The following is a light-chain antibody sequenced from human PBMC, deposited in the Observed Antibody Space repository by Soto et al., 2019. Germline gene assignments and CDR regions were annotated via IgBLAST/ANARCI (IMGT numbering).Light chain of an antibody. J-gene: IGKJ2*01. Sequence: DILVTQSPSSLSASVGDRVTISCRTSETVANYLNWYQYKPGKAPRILIYAASNLQRGVPSRFSGSGSETVFTLAITGVQPEDFAIYYCQQSYTSSYTFGRGT. CDR3: QQSYTSSYT. CDR1: ETVANY. CDR2: AAS. V-gene: IGKV1-39*01.